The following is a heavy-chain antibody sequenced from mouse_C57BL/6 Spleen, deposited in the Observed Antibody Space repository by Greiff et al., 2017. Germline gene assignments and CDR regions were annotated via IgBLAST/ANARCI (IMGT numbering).Heavy chain of an antibody. CDR3: TSLRRLGAYYFDY. CDR1: GFNINDYY. D-gene: IGHD1-2*01. V-gene: IGHV14-1*01. Sequence: EVQLQQSGAELVRPGASVKLSCTASGFNINDYYMHWVKQRPEQGLEWIGRIDPEDGDTEYAPKFQGKATMTADTSSNTAYLQLSSLTSEDTAVYYCTSLRRLGAYYFDYWGQGTTLTVSS. J-gene: IGHJ2*01. CDR2: IDPEDGDT.